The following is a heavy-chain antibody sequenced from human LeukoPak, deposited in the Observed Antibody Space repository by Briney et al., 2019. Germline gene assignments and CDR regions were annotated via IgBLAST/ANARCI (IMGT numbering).Heavy chain of an antibody. D-gene: IGHD3-3*01. CDR3: ARSYDTNFDY. CDR2: IYFSGST. J-gene: IGHJ4*02. V-gene: IGHV4-59*01. Sequence: PSETLSLTCTVSGGSIRSYYWSWIRQPPGKGLEWIGYIYFSGSTSYNPSLKSRVTISVDRSKNQFSLKLSSVAAADTAVYYCARSYDTNFDYWGQGNLVTVSS. CDR1: GGSIRSYY.